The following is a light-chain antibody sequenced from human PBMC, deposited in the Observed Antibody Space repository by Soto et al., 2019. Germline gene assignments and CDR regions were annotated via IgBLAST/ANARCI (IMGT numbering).Light chain of an antibody. J-gene: IGKJ1*01. V-gene: IGKV3-20*01. CDR2: GAS. CDR1: QSVSSNY. CDR3: QQYGSSPPWT. Sequence: EIVLTQSPGTLSLSPGERATLSCRASQSVSSNYLAWYQQKSGQAPRLVIYGASNRATGIPDRFSGSGSGTDFTLTISRLEPEDFAVYYCQQYGSSPPWTFGQGTKVDIK.